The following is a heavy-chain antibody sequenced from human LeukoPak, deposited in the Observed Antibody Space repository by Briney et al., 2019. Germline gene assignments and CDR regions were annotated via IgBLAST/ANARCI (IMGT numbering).Heavy chain of an antibody. CDR2: IYPGDSDT. Sequence: GESLKISCKGSGYSFTSYWIGWVRQMPGKGLEWMGIIYPGDSDTRYSPSFQGQVTISADKSISTAYLQWSSLKVSDTAMYYCARWVVMPSTYFDYWGQGTLVTVSS. J-gene: IGHJ4*02. CDR1: GYSFTSYW. CDR3: ARWVVMPSTYFDY. D-gene: IGHD3-22*01. V-gene: IGHV5-51*01.